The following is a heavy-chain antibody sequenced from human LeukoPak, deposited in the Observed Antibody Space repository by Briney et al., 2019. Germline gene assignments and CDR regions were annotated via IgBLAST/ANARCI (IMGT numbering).Heavy chain of an antibody. CDR2: IWYDGSNK. CDR3: ARSYDSSGYLE. J-gene: IGHJ4*02. V-gene: IGHV3-33*01. D-gene: IGHD3-22*01. CDR1: GFTFSSYG. Sequence: GRSLRLSCAASGFTFSSYGMHWVRQAPGKGLEWVAVIWYDGSNKYYADSMKGRFTISRDNSKNTLYLQMNSLRAEDTAVYYCARSYDSSGYLEWGQGTLVTVSS.